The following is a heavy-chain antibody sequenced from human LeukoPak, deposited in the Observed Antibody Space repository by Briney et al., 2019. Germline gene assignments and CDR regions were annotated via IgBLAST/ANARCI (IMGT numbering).Heavy chain of an antibody. CDR1: GFTVGTNS. CDR2: IYRGGST. V-gene: IGHV3-53*01. J-gene: IGHJ1*01. Sequence: PGGSPRLSCAASGFTVGTNSMSWVRQSPGKGLEWVSVIYRGGSTYYADSVNGRFTISRDNPRNSLFPQMDSLRVEDTALYYCASAREYCESAECYEYFHHWGQGTLVTVSS. D-gene: IGHD2/OR15-2a*01. CDR3: ASAREYCESAECYEYFHH.